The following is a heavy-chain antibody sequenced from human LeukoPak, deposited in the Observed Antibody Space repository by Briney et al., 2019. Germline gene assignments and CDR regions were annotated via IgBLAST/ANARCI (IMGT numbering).Heavy chain of an antibody. D-gene: IGHD6-19*01. CDR2: IKQDGSEK. CDR3: ARDCPIAVAGKGHNWFDP. Sequence: GGSLSLSCAASGFTFSSYWMSWVRQAPGKGLEWVANIKQDGSEKYYVDSVKGRFTISRDNAKNSLYLQMNSLRAEDTAVYYCARDCPIAVAGKGHNWFDPWGQGTLVTVSS. V-gene: IGHV3-7*01. CDR1: GFTFSSYW. J-gene: IGHJ5*02.